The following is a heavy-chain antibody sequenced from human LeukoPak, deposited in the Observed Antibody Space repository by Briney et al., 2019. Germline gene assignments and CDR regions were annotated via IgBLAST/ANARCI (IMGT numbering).Heavy chain of an antibody. CDR2: INPHTGDT. V-gene: IGHV1-18*04. CDR1: GYTFITYG. Sequence: GASVKVSCKACGYTFITYGISWVRQAPGQGLEWMGWINPHTGDTKHAQILHDRGTMTGDPFTDTAYMELRSLRSDDTAVYYCARGDFDFDSWGQGTLVTVS. CDR3: ARGDFDFDS. D-gene: IGHD2-21*01. J-gene: IGHJ4*02.